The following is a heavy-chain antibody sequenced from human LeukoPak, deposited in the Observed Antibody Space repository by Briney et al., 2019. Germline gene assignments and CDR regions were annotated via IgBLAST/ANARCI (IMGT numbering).Heavy chain of an antibody. D-gene: IGHD3-22*01. Sequence: GGSLRLSCAASGFTFDDYAMHWVRQAPGKGLEWVSGISWNSGSIGYADSVKGRFTISRDNAKNSLYLQMNSLRAEDTAVYYCAGYYYDSSGYYAAFDYWGQGTLVTVSS. CDR1: GFTFDDYA. CDR2: ISWNSGSI. J-gene: IGHJ4*02. CDR3: AGYYYDSSGYYAAFDY. V-gene: IGHV3-9*01.